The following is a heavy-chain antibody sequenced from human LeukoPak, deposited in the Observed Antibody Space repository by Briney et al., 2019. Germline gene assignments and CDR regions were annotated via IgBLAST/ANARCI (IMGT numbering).Heavy chain of an antibody. D-gene: IGHD6-19*01. CDR1: GGSISSYY. J-gene: IGHJ5*02. CDR2: IYYSGST. V-gene: IGHV4-59*01. Sequence: PSETLSLTCTVSGGSISSYYWSWIRQPPGKGLEWIGYIYYSGSTNYNPSLKSRVTISVDTSKNQFSLKLSSVTAADTAVYYCARLAVAGTVWFDPWGQGTLVTVSS. CDR3: ARLAVAGTVWFDP.